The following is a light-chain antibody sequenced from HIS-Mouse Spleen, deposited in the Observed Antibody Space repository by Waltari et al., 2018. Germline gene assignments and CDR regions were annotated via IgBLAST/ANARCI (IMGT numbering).Light chain of an antibody. V-gene: IGLV2-23*03. CDR1: SSDVGSYNL. CDR2: EGS. Sequence: QSALTQPASVSGSPGQSITISCTGTSSDVGSYNLVSWYQQHPGKAPKLMIYEGSKRPSVVSNRFSGSKSGNTASLTISGLQAEDETDYYCCSYAGSSTFVWVFGGGTKLTVL. CDR3: CSYAGSSTFVWV. J-gene: IGLJ3*02.